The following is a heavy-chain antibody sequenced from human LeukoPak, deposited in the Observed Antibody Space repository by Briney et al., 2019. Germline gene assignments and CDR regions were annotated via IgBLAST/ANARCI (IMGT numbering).Heavy chain of an antibody. J-gene: IGHJ6*03. Sequence: SETLSLTCAVYGGSFSGYYWSWIRQPPGKGLEWIGEINHSGSTNYNPSLKSRVTISVDTSKNQFSLKLSSVTAADTAVYYCARAVVYGVEMATIRWYYYYYYMDVWGEGTTVTVSS. D-gene: IGHD5-24*01. CDR3: ARAVVYGVEMATIRWYYYYYYMDV. CDR1: GGSFSGYY. CDR2: INHSGST. V-gene: IGHV4-34*01.